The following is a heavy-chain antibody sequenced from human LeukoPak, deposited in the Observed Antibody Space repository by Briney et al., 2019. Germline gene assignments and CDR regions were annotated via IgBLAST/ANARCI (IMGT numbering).Heavy chain of an antibody. V-gene: IGHV1-69*13. Sequence: ASVKVSCKASGGTFSSYAISWVRQAPGQGLEWMVGIIPIFGTANYAQKFQGRVRITADESTSTAYMEVSSLRSEDTAVYYCARGPTSSLWFGDSPFFDYWGQGTLVTVSS. J-gene: IGHJ4*02. CDR3: ARGPTSSLWFGDSPFFDY. CDR2: IIPIFGTA. D-gene: IGHD3-10*01. CDR1: GGTFSSYA.